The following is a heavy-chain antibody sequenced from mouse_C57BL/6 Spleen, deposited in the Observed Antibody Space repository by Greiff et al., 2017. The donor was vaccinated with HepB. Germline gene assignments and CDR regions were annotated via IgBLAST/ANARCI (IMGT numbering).Heavy chain of an antibody. V-gene: IGHV5-4*01. D-gene: IGHD1-1*01. CDR2: ISDGGSYT. CDR3: ARETYGSSRYAMDY. CDR1: GFTFSSYA. J-gene: IGHJ4*01. Sequence: EVKVVESGGGLVKPGGSLKLSCAASGFTFSSYAMSWVRQTPEKRLEWVATISDGGSYTYYPDNVKGRFTISRDNAKNNLYLQMSHLKSEDTAMYYCARETYGSSRYAMDYWGQGTSVTVSS.